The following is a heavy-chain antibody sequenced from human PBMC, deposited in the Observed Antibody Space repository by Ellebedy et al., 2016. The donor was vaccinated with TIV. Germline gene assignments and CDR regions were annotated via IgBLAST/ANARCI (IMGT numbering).Heavy chain of an antibody. CDR3: AGAVFY. V-gene: IGHV3-53*01. Sequence: GGSLRLXXAVSGLTVSSNYMSWVRQAPGKGLEWVSIIYSGGSTNYADSVKGRFTISRDNSKNTLYLQMNSLRGEDTAVYYCAGAVFYWGQGTLVTVPS. CDR1: GLTVSSNY. J-gene: IGHJ4*02. CDR2: IYSGGST. D-gene: IGHD2-8*01.